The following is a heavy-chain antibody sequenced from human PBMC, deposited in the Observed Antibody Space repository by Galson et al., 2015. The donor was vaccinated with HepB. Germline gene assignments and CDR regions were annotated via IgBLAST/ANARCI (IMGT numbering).Heavy chain of an antibody. CDR2: IIPILAIA. D-gene: IGHD2-2*01. J-gene: IGHJ2*01. Sequence: SVKVSCKASGGTFSSNAISWVRQAPGQGLEWMGRIIPILAIANYAQKFQGRVTITADKSTSTAYMELSSLRSEDTAVYYCARGPGVVERHWYFDLWGRGTLVTVSS. CDR3: ARGPGVVERHWYFDL. CDR1: GGTFSSNA. V-gene: IGHV1-69*04.